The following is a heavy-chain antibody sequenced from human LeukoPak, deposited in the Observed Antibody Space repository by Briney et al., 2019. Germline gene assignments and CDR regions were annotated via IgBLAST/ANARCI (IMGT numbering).Heavy chain of an antibody. Sequence: QAGGSLRLSCAASGFTFSSYAMSWVRQAPGKGLEWVSAISGSGGSTYYADSVKGRFTISRDNAKNSLYLQMNSLRAEDTAVYYCARGDYGDYWNYYYMDVWGKGTTVTVSS. CDR2: ISGSGGST. V-gene: IGHV3-23*01. CDR1: GFTFSSYA. J-gene: IGHJ6*03. D-gene: IGHD4-17*01. CDR3: ARGDYGDYWNYYYMDV.